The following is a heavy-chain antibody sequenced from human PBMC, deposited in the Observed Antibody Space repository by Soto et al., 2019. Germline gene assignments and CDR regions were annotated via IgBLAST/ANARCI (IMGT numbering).Heavy chain of an antibody. CDR3: ASQATGWYPDY. CDR1: GGSISSGGYY. Sequence: QVQLQESGPGLVKPSQTLSLTCNVSGGSISSGGYYWSWIRQHPGKGLEWIGYIYYSGTTYYNPSLKSRLTISVDPSKNQFSLTLSSGTAADTAVYYCASQATGWYPDYWGQGTLVTVSS. J-gene: IGHJ4*02. D-gene: IGHD6-19*01. V-gene: IGHV4-31*03. CDR2: IYYSGTT.